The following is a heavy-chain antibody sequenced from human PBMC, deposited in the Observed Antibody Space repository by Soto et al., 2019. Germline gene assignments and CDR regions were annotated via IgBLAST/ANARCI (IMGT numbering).Heavy chain of an antibody. CDR3: ARSVAARRGEDWFDP. Sequence: WSLRLSCAASGFTVSSNYMSWVRQAPGKGLEWVSVIYSGGSTYYADSVKGRFTISRDNSKNTLYLQMNSLRAEDTAVYYCARSVAARRGEDWFDPWGQGTLVTVSS. CDR2: IYSGGST. V-gene: IGHV3-53*01. J-gene: IGHJ5*02. CDR1: GFTVSSNY. D-gene: IGHD6-6*01.